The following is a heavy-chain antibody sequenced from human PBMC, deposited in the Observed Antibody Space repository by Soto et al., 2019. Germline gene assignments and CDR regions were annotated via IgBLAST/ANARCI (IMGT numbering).Heavy chain of an antibody. Sequence: EVQLLESGGGLVQPGGSLRLSCAASGFTFSSYAMSWVRQAPGRGLEWVSHMSGSSGRTYYADSVKGRFTISRDNSKNTLYLQMNSLRVEDTAVYYCAKDGVRAVAGPGGGYFDHWGQGTLVTVSS. J-gene: IGHJ4*02. V-gene: IGHV3-23*01. CDR1: GFTFSSYA. CDR2: MSGSSGRT. CDR3: AKDGVRAVAGPGGGYFDH. D-gene: IGHD6-19*01.